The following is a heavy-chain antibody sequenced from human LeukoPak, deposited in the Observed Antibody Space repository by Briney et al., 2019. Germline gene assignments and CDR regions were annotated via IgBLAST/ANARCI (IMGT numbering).Heavy chain of an antibody. Sequence: GGSLRLSCAASGFSVSDNSVIWVRQAPGKGLEWVSLVYTGGSIHYADFVRGRFTISRDNSKNTVYLQMNSLRAEDTAVYYCARDDGGISNYYGMDVWGQGTTVTVSS. CDR2: VYTGGSI. J-gene: IGHJ6*02. D-gene: IGHD6-13*01. V-gene: IGHV3-53*01. CDR1: GFSVSDNS. CDR3: ARDDGGISNYYGMDV.